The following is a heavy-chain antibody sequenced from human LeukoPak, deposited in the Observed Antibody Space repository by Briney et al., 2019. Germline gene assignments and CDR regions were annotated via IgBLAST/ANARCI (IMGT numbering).Heavy chain of an antibody. D-gene: IGHD2-2*01. CDR1: GFTFSSYG. V-gene: IGHV3-30*02. CDR2: IRYDGSNK. CDR3: ASYIVVVPAAFDY. Sequence: GGSLRLSCAASGFTFSSYGMHWVRQAPGKGLEWVAFIRYDGSNKYYADSVKGRFTISRDNSKNTLYLQMNSLRAEDTAVYYCASYIVVVPAAFDYWGQGTLVTVSS. J-gene: IGHJ4*02.